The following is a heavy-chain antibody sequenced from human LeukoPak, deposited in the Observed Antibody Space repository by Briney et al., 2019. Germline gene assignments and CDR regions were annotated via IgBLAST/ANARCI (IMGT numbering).Heavy chain of an antibody. V-gene: IGHV4-34*01. CDR1: GGSISSYY. D-gene: IGHD6-13*01. Sequence: SETLSLTCTVSGGSISSYYWSWIRQPPGKGLEWIGEINHSGSTNYNPSLKSRVTISVDTSKNQFSLKLSSVTAADTAVYYCARTIPGIAAAGPGWFDPWGQGTLVTVSS. J-gene: IGHJ5*02. CDR2: INHSGST. CDR3: ARTIPGIAAAGPGWFDP.